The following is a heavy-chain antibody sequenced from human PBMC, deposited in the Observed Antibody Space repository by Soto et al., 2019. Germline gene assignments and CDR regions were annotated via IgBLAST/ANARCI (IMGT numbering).Heavy chain of an antibody. CDR3: AKLISGGGPAATKDY. CDR2: ISGSGGST. V-gene: IGHV3-23*01. Sequence: EVQLLESGGGLVQPGGSLRLSCAASGFTFLSYAMSCVRQAPGKGLEWVSAISGSGGSTYYADSVKGRFTISRDNSKNTLYLQMNSLRAEDTAVYYCAKLISGGGPAATKDYWGQGTLVTVSS. J-gene: IGHJ4*02. CDR1: GFTFLSYA. D-gene: IGHD2-2*01.